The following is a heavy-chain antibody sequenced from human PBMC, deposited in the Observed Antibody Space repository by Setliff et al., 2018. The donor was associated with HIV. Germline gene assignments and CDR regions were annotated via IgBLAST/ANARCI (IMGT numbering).Heavy chain of an antibody. J-gene: IGHJ3*02. D-gene: IGHD3-22*01. V-gene: IGHV4-34*01. CDR1: GASFSNYY. CDR2: VNHRGIT. CDR3: ARDRMSSGYTAAFEI. Sequence: PSETLSLTCAVYGASFSNYYWSWIRQPPGKGLEWIGEVNHRGITNYNPSLKSRVSISVDTSKNQFSLELSPVTAADTAIYYCARDRMSSGYTAAFEIWGQGTVVTVSS.